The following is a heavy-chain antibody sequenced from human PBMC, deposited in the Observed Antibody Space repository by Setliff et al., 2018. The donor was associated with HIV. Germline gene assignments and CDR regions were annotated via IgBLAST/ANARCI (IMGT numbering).Heavy chain of an antibody. CDR1: GGSINSATYY. CDR3: AREGKTAMVTKYFDY. CDR2: IDYSGSA. J-gene: IGHJ4*02. Sequence: SETLSLTCTVSGGSINSATYYWSWIRQHPGKGLEWIGYIDYSGSAFYNPSLKSRITISVDTSKNQFSLRMKSVTAADTAMYYCAREGKTAMVTKYFDYWGQGTMVTVSS. V-gene: IGHV4-31*03. D-gene: IGHD5-18*01.